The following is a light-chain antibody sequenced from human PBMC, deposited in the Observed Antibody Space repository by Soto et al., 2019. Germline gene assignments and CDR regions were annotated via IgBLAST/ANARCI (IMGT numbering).Light chain of an antibody. Sequence: QSVLTQPASESGSPGQSITIACTGSSSDVGGYNYVSWFQQHPGKAPKLMIYEVSNRPSGVSNRFSGSKSGNTASLTISGLQAEDEADYYCNSYTSTSTWVFGGGTKLTVL. CDR1: SSDVGGYNY. J-gene: IGLJ3*02. V-gene: IGLV2-14*01. CDR2: EVS. CDR3: NSYTSTSTWV.